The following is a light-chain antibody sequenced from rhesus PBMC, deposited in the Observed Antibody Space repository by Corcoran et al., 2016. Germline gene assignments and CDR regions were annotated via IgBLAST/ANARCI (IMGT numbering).Light chain of an antibody. CDR1: QGISSY. V-gene: IGKV1-38*01. Sequence: DIQLTQSPSSLSASVGDRVTLTCRASQGISSYLAWYQQKSGKAPKLLIYDASNLESGVPSRFRGSGFGTEFTLTIKSLKPEDFATYYCQQRNTYPPTFGQGTKVEIK. CDR3: QQRNTYPPT. CDR2: DAS. J-gene: IGKJ1*01.